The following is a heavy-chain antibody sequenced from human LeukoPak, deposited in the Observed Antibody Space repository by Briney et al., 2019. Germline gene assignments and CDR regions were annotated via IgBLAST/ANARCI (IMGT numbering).Heavy chain of an antibody. CDR2: IYYSGST. J-gene: IGHJ4*02. CDR3: ARSYYYGSGSYYNPQYYFDY. CDR1: GGSISSYY. D-gene: IGHD3-10*01. V-gene: IGHV4-59*01. Sequence: SETLSLTCTVSGGSISSYYWSWIRQPPGKGLEWIGYIYYSGSTNYNPSLKSRVTISVDTSKNQFSRKLSSVTAADTAVYYCARSYYYGSGSYYNPQYYFDYWGQGTLVTVSS.